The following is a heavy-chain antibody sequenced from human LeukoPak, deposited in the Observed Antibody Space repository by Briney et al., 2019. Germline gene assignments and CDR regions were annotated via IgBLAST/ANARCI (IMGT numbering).Heavy chain of an antibody. V-gene: IGHV4-34*01. Sequence: SETLSLTCAVYGVSFSGYYWSWVRQPPGKGLEWIGEINHSGSTNYNPSLKSRVTISVDTSKNQFSLKLSSVTAADTAVYYCARYNVDTAMVCFDYWGQGTLVTVSS. CDR2: INHSGST. CDR3: ARYNVDTAMVCFDY. J-gene: IGHJ4*02. CDR1: GVSFSGYY. D-gene: IGHD5-18*01.